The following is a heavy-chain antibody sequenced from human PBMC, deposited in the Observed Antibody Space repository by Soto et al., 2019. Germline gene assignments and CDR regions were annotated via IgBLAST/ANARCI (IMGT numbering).Heavy chain of an antibody. V-gene: IGHV2-26*01. D-gene: IGHD3-22*01. CDR1: GGSISSGGYS. Sequence: ETLSLTCAVSGGSISSGGYSWSWIRQPPGKGLEWLAHIFSNDEKSYSTSLKSRLTITKDTSKNQVVLTMTNMDPVDTATYYCAHLTKYYYDSSGYYRQIYFDYWGQGTLVTVSS. CDR3: AHLTKYYYDSSGYYRQIYFDY. CDR2: IFSNDEK. J-gene: IGHJ4*02.